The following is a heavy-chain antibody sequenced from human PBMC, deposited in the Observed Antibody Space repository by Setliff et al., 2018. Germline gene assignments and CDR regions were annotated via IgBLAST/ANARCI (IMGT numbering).Heavy chain of an antibody. CDR3: ARVPRLEWLLPTFDS. D-gene: IGHD3-3*01. CDR1: GYTITAYY. J-gene: IGHJ4*02. CDR2: INPGSGAT. Sequence: ASVKVSCKASGYTITAYYMHWVRQAPGQGLEWMGWINPGSGATNLAQRFQGRVTMAKDTSLNTVYVELSSLSSDDTAVYYCARVPRLEWLLPTFDSWGQGTLVTVSS. V-gene: IGHV1-2*02.